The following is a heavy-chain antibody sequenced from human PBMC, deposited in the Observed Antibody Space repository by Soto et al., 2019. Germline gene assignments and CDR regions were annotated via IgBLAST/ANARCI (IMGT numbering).Heavy chain of an antibody. CDR2: IIPIFSTT. CDR1: GGTFSNHA. CDR3: ARVGLDIVATFSMRGPEYYYYHYGIDG. Sequence: SVKVSCKAPGGTFSNHAINWVRQAPGQGLEWMGRIIPIFSTTNYAQKFQGRVTMTADESTITAYLELSSLKQDDTAVYYCARVGLDIVATFSMRGPEYYYYHYGIDGWGEGTKVSVCS. V-gene: IGHV1-69*13. J-gene: IGHJ6*02. D-gene: IGHD5-12*01.